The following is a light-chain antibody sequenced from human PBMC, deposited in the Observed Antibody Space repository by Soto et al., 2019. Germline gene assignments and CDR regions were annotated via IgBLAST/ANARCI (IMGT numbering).Light chain of an antibody. CDR1: TSDIGNGFDS. V-gene: IGLV2-14*01. CDR2: EVR. CDR3: SSYTTSASPYV. Sequence: QSVLTQPASVSASPGQSITISCTGTTSDIGNGFDSVSWYQHHPGKAPKLIIYEVRNRPSGVSSRFSASKSGNTASLTISGLQTDDEADYYCSSYTTSASPYVFGSGTKVTVL. J-gene: IGLJ1*01.